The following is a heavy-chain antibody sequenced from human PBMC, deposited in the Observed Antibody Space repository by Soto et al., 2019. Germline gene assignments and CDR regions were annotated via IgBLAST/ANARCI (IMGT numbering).Heavy chain of an antibody. Sequence: GESLKISCHASGYIFTAYWICWVRQMPGKGLEWMAIIYPGDSDIRYNPSFQGQVTISADKSISTAYLQWSSLKASDTAIYYCARQPSNGQWYVWGQGTTVTVSS. CDR1: GYIFTAYW. V-gene: IGHV5-51*01. D-gene: IGHD6-19*01. CDR3: ARQPSNGQWYV. CDR2: IYPGDSDI. J-gene: IGHJ6*02.